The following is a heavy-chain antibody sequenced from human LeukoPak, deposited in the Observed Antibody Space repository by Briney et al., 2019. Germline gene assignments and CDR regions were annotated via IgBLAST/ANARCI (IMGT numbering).Heavy chain of an antibody. D-gene: IGHD3-22*01. V-gene: IGHV1-2*02. CDR1: GYTFTGYY. CDR3: ARSPGKSDYYDRSDYFRFDF. J-gene: IGHJ4*02. Sequence: ASVKVSCKASGYTFTGYYMHWVRQAPGQGLEWMGWINPNSGGTNYAQKFQGRVTMTRDTSISTAYMHLRSLRSGDTAVYYCARSPGKSDYYDRSDYFRFDFWGQGTLVTVSS. CDR2: INPNSGGT.